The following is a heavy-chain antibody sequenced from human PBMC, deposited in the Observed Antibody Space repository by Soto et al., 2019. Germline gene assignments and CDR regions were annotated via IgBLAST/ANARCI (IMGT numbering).Heavy chain of an antibody. V-gene: IGHV1-8*01. CDR1: GYTFTSYD. CDR3: ARSSVDQWDSDQIDYMAV. CDR2: MNPNSGNT. D-gene: IGHD1-26*01. J-gene: IGHJ6*03. Sequence: GASVKLSCKASGYTFTSYDINWVRQATGQGLEWMGWMNPNSGNTGYAQKFQGRVTMTRNTSISTAYMELSSLRSEDTAVYYCARSSVDQWDSDQIDYMAVGGKGSTDTVS.